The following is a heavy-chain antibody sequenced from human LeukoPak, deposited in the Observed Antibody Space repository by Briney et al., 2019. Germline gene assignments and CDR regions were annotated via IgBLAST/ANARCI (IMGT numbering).Heavy chain of an antibody. Sequence: PGGSLRLSCAASGFTVSSNYMSWVRQAPGKGLEWVSLIYSGGSTYYAESVKGRFTISRDNSKNTLYLQMNSLRAEDTAVYYCFTLWAVWGQGTLVTVSS. V-gene: IGHV3-66*01. CDR1: GFTVSSNY. CDR3: FTLWAV. D-gene: IGHD2-21*01. CDR2: IYSGGST. J-gene: IGHJ4*02.